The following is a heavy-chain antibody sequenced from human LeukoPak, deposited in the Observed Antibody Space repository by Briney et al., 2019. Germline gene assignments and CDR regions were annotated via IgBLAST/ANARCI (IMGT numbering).Heavy chain of an antibody. CDR1: GFTFSAYY. Sequence: PGGSLRLSCAPSGFTFSAYYMSWIRQAAGKGLEWVSDISSGTTTYYADSVRGRFIISRDNEKNLLYLQMNSLRAEDTAVYYCARHPQWLAEGANHYYYYMDVWGKGTTVTVSS. J-gene: IGHJ6*03. CDR2: ISSGTTT. V-gene: IGHV3-11*01. CDR3: ARHPQWLAEGANHYYYYMDV. D-gene: IGHD6-19*01.